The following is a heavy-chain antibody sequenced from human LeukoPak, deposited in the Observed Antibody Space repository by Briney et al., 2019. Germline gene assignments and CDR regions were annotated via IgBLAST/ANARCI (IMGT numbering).Heavy chain of an antibody. CDR3: ARDHDYCSSTSCYYWFDP. CDR2: IIPIFGTA. D-gene: IGHD2-2*01. V-gene: IGHV1-69*05. Sequence: GSSVKVSCKASRGTFSSYAISWVRQAPGQGLEWMGGIIPIFGTANYAQKFQGRVTITTDESTSTAYMELSSLRSEDTAVYYCARDHDYCSSTSCYYWFDPWGQGTLVTVSS. CDR1: RGTFSSYA. J-gene: IGHJ5*02.